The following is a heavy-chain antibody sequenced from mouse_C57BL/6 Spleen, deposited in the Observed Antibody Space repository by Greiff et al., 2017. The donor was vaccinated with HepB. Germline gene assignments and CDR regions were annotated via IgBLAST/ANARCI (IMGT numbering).Heavy chain of an antibody. CDR3: ARHPQYYSNYGYAMDY. D-gene: IGHD2-5*01. J-gene: IGHJ4*01. CDR1: GYTFTSYW. CDR2: IDPGSGGT. V-gene: IGHV1-55*01. Sequence: QVHVKQSGAELVMPGASVKLSCKASGYTFTSYWMHWVKQRPGQGLEWIGEIDPGSGGTNYNEKFKGKATLTADKSSSTAYMQLSSLTSEDSAVYFCARHPQYYSNYGYAMDYWGQGTSVTVSS.